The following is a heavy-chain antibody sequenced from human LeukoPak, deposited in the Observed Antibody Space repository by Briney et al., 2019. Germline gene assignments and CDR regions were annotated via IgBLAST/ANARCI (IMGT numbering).Heavy chain of an antibody. CDR2: FDPEDGET. D-gene: IGHD3-22*01. J-gene: IGHJ6*02. V-gene: IGHV1-24*01. CDR3: ATDYYDSSGYPYYYYGMDV. CDR1: GYTLTELS. Sequence: ASVKVSCKVSGYTLTELSMHWVRQAPGKGLEWMGGFDPEDGETIYAQKFQGRVTMTEDTSTDTAYMELSSLRSEDTAVYYCATDYYDSSGYPYYYYGMDVWGQGTTVTVSS.